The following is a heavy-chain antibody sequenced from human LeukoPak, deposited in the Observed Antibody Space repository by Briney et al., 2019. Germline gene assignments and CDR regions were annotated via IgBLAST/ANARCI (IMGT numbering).Heavy chain of an antibody. CDR2: INPNNGGT. Sequence: ASVKVSCKAPGYTFTGYYMHWVRQAPGQGLEWMGWINPNNGGTNYAQKFQGRVTMTRDTSISTAYMELSRLRSDDTAVYYCANTHPLPYYYDSSGYYCWGQGTLVTVSS. CDR3: ANTHPLPYYYDSSGYYC. D-gene: IGHD3-22*01. CDR1: GYTFTGYY. V-gene: IGHV1-2*02. J-gene: IGHJ4*02.